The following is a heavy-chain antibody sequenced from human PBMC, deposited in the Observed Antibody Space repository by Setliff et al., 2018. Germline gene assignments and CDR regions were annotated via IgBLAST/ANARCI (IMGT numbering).Heavy chain of an antibody. D-gene: IGHD4-17*01. Sequence: VASVKVSCKASGGTFSSYAISWVRQAPGQGLEWMGGIIPILGIANYAQKFQGRVTMTTDTSTNTAYMELRSLRSDDTAMYYCARIDYGGNSVYFDYWGQGTLVTVSS. CDR2: IIPILGIA. CDR3: ARIDYGGNSVYFDY. CDR1: GGTFSSYA. V-gene: IGHV1-69*10. J-gene: IGHJ4*02.